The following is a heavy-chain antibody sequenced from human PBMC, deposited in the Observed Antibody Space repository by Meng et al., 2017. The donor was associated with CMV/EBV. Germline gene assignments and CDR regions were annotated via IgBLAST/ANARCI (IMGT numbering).Heavy chain of an antibody. Sequence: GGSLRLSCAASGFTFSSYGMHWVRQAPGKGLEWVAFIRYDGSNKYYADSVKGRFTFSRDNSKNTLYLQMNSLRAEDTAVYYCAKGIVVVPAASYYYGMDVWGQGTTVTVSS. J-gene: IGHJ6*02. CDR1: GFTFSSYG. V-gene: IGHV3-30*02. D-gene: IGHD2-2*01. CDR2: IRYDGSNK. CDR3: AKGIVVVPAASYYYGMDV.